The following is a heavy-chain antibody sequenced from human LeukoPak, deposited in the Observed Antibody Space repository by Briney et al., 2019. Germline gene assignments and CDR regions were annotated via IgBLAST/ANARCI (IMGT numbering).Heavy chain of an antibody. V-gene: IGHV3-9*01. Sequence: GGSLRLSCAASGFTFYDYAMHWVRQAPGKGLEWVSGMSWNSGSIGYADSVKGRFTISRDNAKNSLYLQMNSLRAEDTALYYCAKSRLRYATVRVYGMDVWGQGTTVTVSS. CDR3: AKSRLRYATVRVYGMDV. D-gene: IGHD3-9*01. CDR1: GFTFYDYA. CDR2: MSWNSGSI. J-gene: IGHJ6*02.